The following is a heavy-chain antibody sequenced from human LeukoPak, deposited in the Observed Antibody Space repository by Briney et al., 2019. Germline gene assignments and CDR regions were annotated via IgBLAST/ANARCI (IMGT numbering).Heavy chain of an antibody. J-gene: IGHJ6*02. Sequence: PGGSLRLSCAASGFTFSSYGMHWVRQAPGKGREWVAVIWYDGSNKYYADSVKGRFTISRDNSKNTLYLQMNSLRAEDTAVYYCAREGMTTYGMDVWGQGTTVTVSS. CDR1: GFTFSSYG. D-gene: IGHD4-11*01. CDR3: AREGMTTYGMDV. V-gene: IGHV3-33*01. CDR2: IWYDGSNK.